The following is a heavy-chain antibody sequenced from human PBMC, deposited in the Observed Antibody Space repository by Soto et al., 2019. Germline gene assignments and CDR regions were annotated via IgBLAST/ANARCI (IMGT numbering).Heavy chain of an antibody. J-gene: IGHJ4*01. D-gene: IGHD6-19*01. V-gene: IGHV3-11*06. CDR2: ISPKGTYR. CDR3: SRGRGCGLVCP. Sequence: QVHLVESGGGLVKPGGSLRLSCATSGFTFSDYYMSWIRQAPGKGLEFVSYISPKGTYRTYADSVKGRFTISRDNAKNSLYLPMDKLGAGGTAVFFLSRGRGCGLVCPRGQGTFVTVPS. CDR1: GFTFSDYY.